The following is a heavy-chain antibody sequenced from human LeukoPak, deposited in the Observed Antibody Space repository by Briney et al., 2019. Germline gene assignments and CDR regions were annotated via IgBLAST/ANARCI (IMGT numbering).Heavy chain of an antibody. V-gene: IGHV4-30-4*01. CDR1: GGSISSGDYY. Sequence: SETLSLTCTVSGGSISSGDYYWSWIRQPPGKGLEWIGYIYYSGSTYYNPSLNSRVTLSVDTPRNHFSLKLNSVTAADTAVFYCARVRSGSRYGMDVWGQGTTVTVSS. CDR2: IYYSGST. D-gene: IGHD3-10*01. J-gene: IGHJ6*02. CDR3: ARVRSGSRYGMDV.